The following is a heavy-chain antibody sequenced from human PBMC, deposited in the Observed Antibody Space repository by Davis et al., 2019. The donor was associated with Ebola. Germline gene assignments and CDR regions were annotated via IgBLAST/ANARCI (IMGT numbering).Heavy chain of an antibody. D-gene: IGHD3-22*01. CDR3: ARGSATMIPQPFDY. Sequence: SVKVSCKASGGTFSSYAISWVRQAPGQGLEWMGGIIPIFGTANYAQKFQGRVTMTRDTSTSTVYMELSSLRSEDTAVYYCARGSATMIPQPFDYWGQGTLVTVSS. CDR1: GGTFSSYA. CDR2: IIPIFGTA. J-gene: IGHJ4*02. V-gene: IGHV1-69*05.